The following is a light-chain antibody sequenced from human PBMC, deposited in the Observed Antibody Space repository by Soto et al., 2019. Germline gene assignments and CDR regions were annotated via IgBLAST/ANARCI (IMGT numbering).Light chain of an antibody. CDR2: GAS. CDR3: QQYGSSPST. Sequence: EVVLTQSRGTLSLSPGERATLSCRASQSVSSSFLAWYQQKPGQAPRLLIYGASSRATGIPDRFSGSGSGTDFTLTISRLEPEDFAVYYCQQYGSSPSTFGPGTKVDIK. J-gene: IGKJ3*01. V-gene: IGKV3-20*01. CDR1: QSVSSSF.